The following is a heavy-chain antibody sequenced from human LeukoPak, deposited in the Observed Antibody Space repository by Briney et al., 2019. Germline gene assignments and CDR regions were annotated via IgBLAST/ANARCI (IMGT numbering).Heavy chain of an antibody. CDR1: GGSISSYY. CDR3: ARSGMVVTAIYY. D-gene: IGHD2-21*02. V-gene: IGHV4-59*12. Sequence: SETLSLTCTVSGGSISSYYWSWIRQPPGKGLEWIGYIYYSGSTNYNPSLKSRVTISVDTSKNQFSLKLSSVTAADTAVYYCARSGMVVTAIYYWGQGTLVTVSS. J-gene: IGHJ4*02. CDR2: IYYSGST.